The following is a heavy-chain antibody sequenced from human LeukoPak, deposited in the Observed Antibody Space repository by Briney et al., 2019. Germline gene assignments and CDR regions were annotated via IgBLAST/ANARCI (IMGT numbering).Heavy chain of an antibody. J-gene: IGHJ4*02. CDR2: INPNSGGT. CDR1: GYTFTGYY. CDR3: ARGPADLTGNFDY. V-gene: IGHV1-2*06. D-gene: IGHD1-14*01. Sequence: ASVKVSCKASGYTFTGYYMHWVRQAPGQGLEWMGRINPNSGGTNYAQKFQGKVTMTRDTSIGTAYMEMSWLRSDDTAVYYCARGPADLTGNFDYWGQGTLVAVSS.